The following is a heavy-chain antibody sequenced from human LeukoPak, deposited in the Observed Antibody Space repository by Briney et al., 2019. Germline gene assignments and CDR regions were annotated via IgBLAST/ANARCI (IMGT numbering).Heavy chain of an antibody. CDR3: AKADSSGWYESNWFDP. CDR1: GFTFSSYA. J-gene: IGHJ5*02. CDR2: ISGSGDSDST. Sequence: RGGPLRLSCAASGFTFSSYAMSWVRQAPGKGLEWVSGISGSGDSDSTYYADSVKGRFTISRDNSRNTLYLQMSSLRAEDTAVYYCAKADSSGWYESNWFDPWGQGTLVTVSS. V-gene: IGHV3-23*01. D-gene: IGHD6-19*01.